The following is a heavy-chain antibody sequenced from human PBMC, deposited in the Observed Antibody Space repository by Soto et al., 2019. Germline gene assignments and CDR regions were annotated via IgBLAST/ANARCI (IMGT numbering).Heavy chain of an antibody. CDR2: ISSSSSTI. CDR3: ARDKTGGYYYYGMDV. D-gene: IGHD3-16*01. CDR1: GFTFSSYS. Sequence: GGSLRLSCAASGFTFSSYSMNWVRQAPGKGLEWVSYISSSSSTIYYADSVKGRFTISRDNAKNSLYLQMNSLRDEDTAVYYCARDKTGGYYYYGMDVWGQGTTVTVSS. V-gene: IGHV3-48*02. J-gene: IGHJ6*02.